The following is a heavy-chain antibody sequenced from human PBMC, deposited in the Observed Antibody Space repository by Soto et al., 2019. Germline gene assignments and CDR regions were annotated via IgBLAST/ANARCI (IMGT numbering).Heavy chain of an antibody. V-gene: IGHV3-15*01. CDR3: TTDHGVTIFGAVIPRPDC. J-gene: IGHJ4*02. CDR2: IKSKTDGGTT. D-gene: IGHD3-3*01. Sequence: GGSLRRSCAVTGCTSSNACISRVRQAPGKGLEWVGRIKSKTDGGTTDDAAPVKGRFTISRDDSKNTLYLQMNRLKTEDTAVYYCTTDHGVTIFGAVIPRPDCWGQGTMVTVSS. CDR1: GCTSSNAC.